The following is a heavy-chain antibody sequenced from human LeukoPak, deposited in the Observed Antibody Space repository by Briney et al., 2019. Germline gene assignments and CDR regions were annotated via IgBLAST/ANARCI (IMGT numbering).Heavy chain of an antibody. CDR2: ISWNGGSI. J-gene: IGHJ5*02. Sequence: GRSLRLSCAASGFTFDDYAMHWVRQAPGRGLEWVSGISWNGGSIGYADSVKGRFTISRDNAKNSLYLQMNSLRAEDTALYYCTKCAGAGPYNSFDPWGQGTLVTVPS. CDR3: TKCAGAGPYNSFDP. V-gene: IGHV3-9*01. D-gene: IGHD1-26*01. CDR1: GFTFDDYA.